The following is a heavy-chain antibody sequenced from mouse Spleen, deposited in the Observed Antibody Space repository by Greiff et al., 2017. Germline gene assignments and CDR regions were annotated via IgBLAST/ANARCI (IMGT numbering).Heavy chain of an antibody. D-gene: IGHD2-1*01. J-gene: IGHJ3*01. CDR1: GYTFTDYY. CDR3: AREAGNEFAY. Sequence: VKLQQSGAELVRPGASVKLSCKASGYTFTDYYINWVKQRPGQGLEWIARIYPGSGNTYYNEKFKGKATLTAEKSSSTAYMQLSSLTSEDSAVYFCAREAGNEFAYWGQGTLVTVSA. CDR2: IYPGSGNT. V-gene: IGHV1-76*01.